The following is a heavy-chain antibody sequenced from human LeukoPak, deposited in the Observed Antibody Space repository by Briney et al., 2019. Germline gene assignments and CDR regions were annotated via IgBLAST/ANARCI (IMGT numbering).Heavy chain of an antibody. CDR2: INHSGST. D-gene: IGHD3-10*01. CDR1: GGSFSGYY. J-gene: IGHJ6*02. V-gene: IGHV4-34*01. CDR3: AREHFYGSGSPGTYYYYYGMDV. Sequence: SETLSLTCAVYGGSFSGYYWSWIRQPPGKGLEWIGEINHSGSTNYNPSLKSRVTISVDTSKNQFSLKLSSVTAADTAVYYCAREHFYGSGSPGTYYYYYGMDVWGQGTTVTVSS.